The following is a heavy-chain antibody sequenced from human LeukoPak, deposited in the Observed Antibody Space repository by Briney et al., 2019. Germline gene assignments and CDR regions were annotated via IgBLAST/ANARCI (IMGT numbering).Heavy chain of an antibody. CDR3: ARAKPTYSSSWYGDAFDI. D-gene: IGHD6-13*01. V-gene: IGHV4-59*01. Sequence: SETLSLTCTVSGGSISSYYWSWIRQPPGKGLEWIGYIYYSGSTNYNPSLKSRVTISVDTSKNQFSLKLSSVTAADTAVYYCARAKPTYSSSWYGDAFDIWGQGTMVTVSS. J-gene: IGHJ3*02. CDR2: IYYSGST. CDR1: GGSISSYY.